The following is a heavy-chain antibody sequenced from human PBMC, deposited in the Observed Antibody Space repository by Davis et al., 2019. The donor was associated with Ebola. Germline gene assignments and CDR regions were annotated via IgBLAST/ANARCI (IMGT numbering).Heavy chain of an antibody. CDR1: GLTFSSYA. CDR2: ISYDGTKR. Sequence: GESLKISCAASGLTFSSYAIHWVRQAPGKGLEWVALISYDGTKRYYADFVRGRFSISRDNSKKTMYLQMNSLRTEDTAVYYCAILSFHQGPIGLPPGALLQEHLWG. CDR3: AILSFHQGPIGLPPGALLQEHL. J-gene: IGHJ6*01. D-gene: IGHD1-26*01. V-gene: IGHV3-30-3*01.